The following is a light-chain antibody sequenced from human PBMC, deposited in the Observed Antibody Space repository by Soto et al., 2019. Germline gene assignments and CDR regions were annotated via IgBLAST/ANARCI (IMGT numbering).Light chain of an antibody. CDR3: PFYGDPPKA. V-gene: IGKV3-20*01. CDR1: QSVSSNF. CDR2: DAS. Sequence: EIVLTQSPGTLSLSPGARGTLSCRASQSVSSNFLAWYQQKPGQAPRLLIFDASNRATGIPDRFTGRGSGTDFTLTISRLEPEDFALYFCPFYGDPPKALVQGTKVEIK. J-gene: IGKJ1*01.